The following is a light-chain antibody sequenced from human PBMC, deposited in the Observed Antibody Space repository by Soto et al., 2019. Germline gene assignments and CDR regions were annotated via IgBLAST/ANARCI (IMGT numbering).Light chain of an antibody. CDR3: QQYFTSPWT. CDR1: QSILDRSKNKYY. V-gene: IGKV4-1*01. Sequence: DIVMTQSPDALAVSLGERATFNCKSSQSILDRSKNKYYLAWYQQKSGQPPKLLIYWASLREPGVPDRFTGSGAEEDFTLTISSLRAEDVAVYYCQQYFTSPWTFGQGNKVEI. J-gene: IGKJ1*01. CDR2: WAS.